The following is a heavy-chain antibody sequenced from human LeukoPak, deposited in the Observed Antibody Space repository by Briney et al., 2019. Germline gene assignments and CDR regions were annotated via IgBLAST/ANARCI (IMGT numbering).Heavy chain of an antibody. CDR3: ARLDCLSNECYNY. CDR2: INYSGRS. D-gene: IGHD2/OR15-2a*01. J-gene: IGHJ4*02. Sequence: SETLSLTCSVSGNSITSDFWSWIRQSPGKGLEWIGYINYSGRSEYNPSLKSRVTISVDRSTKRVSLKMRSVTAANTAVYYCARLDCLSNECYNYWAVGALVTVSS. V-gene: IGHV4-59*08. CDR1: GNSITSDF.